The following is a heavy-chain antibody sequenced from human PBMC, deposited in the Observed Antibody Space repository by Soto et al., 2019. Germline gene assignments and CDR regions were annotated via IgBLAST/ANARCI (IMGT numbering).Heavy chain of an antibody. CDR3: AAARLIFDY. Sequence: GGSLRLSCAASGFTFSSYWMSWVRQAPGKGLEWVANIKYDGSDKNYVDSVKGRFTISRDNAKKSLFLQMNSLRAEDTAVYYCAAARLIFDYWGQGTLVTVSS. CDR1: GFTFSSYW. V-gene: IGHV3-7*01. CDR2: IKYDGSDK. J-gene: IGHJ4*02. D-gene: IGHD2-15*01.